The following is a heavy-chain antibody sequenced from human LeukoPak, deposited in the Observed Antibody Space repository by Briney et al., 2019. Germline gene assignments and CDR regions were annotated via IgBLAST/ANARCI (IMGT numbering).Heavy chain of an antibody. CDR1: GYTFTSYG. J-gene: IGHJ4*02. CDR2: ISAYNGNT. D-gene: IGHD3-22*01. Sequence: ASVKVSCKASGYTFTSYGFSWVRQAPGQGLERMGWISAYNGNTKYAQKLQGRVTMTTDTSTSTSYMELRSLRFDDTAVYYCARDSYDSSGNYLDYWGQGTLVTVSS. CDR3: ARDSYDSSGNYLDY. V-gene: IGHV1-18*01.